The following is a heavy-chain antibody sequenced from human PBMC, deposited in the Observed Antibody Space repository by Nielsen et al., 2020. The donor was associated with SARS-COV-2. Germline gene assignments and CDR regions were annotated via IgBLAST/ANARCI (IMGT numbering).Heavy chain of an antibody. CDR3: TRHERD. Sequence: GESLKISCAASGFTFSGSAMHWVRQASGKGLEWVGRIRSKANSYATAYAASVKGRFTISRDDSKNTAYLQMNSLKTEDTVVYYCTRHERDWGQGTLVTVSS. J-gene: IGHJ4*02. CDR1: GFTFSGSA. V-gene: IGHV3-73*01. CDR2: IRSKANSYAT.